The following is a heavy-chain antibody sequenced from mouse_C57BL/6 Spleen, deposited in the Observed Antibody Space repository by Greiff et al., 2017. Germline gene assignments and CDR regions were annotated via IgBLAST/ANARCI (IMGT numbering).Heavy chain of an antibody. CDR1: GFSLTSYG. J-gene: IGHJ3*01. D-gene: IGHD4-1*02. Sequence: QVQLKESGPGLVAPSQSLSITCTVSGFSLTSYGVSWVRQPPGKGLEWLGVIWGDGSTNYHSALISRMSISKDNSKSQFFLKLNSLQTDDPATYYCAKTQLGRFAYWGQGTLVTVSA. CDR2: IWGDGST. V-gene: IGHV2-3*01. CDR3: AKTQLGRFAY.